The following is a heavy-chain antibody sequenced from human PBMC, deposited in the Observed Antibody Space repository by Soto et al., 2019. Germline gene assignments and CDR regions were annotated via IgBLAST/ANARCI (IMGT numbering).Heavy chain of an antibody. Sequence: QVQLVESGGGVVQPGRSLRLSCAASGFTFSSYGMHWVRQAPGKGLEWVAVIWYDGSNKYYADSVKGRFTISRDNSKNTLYLQMNSLRAEDTAVYYCARDQQQLVEHELWDYYYYGMDVWGQGTTVTVSS. J-gene: IGHJ6*02. V-gene: IGHV3-33*01. D-gene: IGHD6-13*01. CDR3: ARDQQQLVEHELWDYYYYGMDV. CDR1: GFTFSSYG. CDR2: IWYDGSNK.